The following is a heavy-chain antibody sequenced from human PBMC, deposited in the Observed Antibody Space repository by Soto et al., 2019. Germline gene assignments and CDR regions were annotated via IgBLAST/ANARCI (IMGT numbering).Heavy chain of an antibody. J-gene: IGHJ4*02. CDR2: LKSKTTGGTA. CDR3: AYYIASRAVHFDS. V-gene: IGHV3-15*07. CDR1: GLTLTDAW. Sequence: EVQLVESGGGLVKPGESLRLSCTASGLTLTDAWMKWVRQAPGKGLEWVGRLKSKTTGGTADYAAPVRGRFTIVRDDSKNMLYLQMNSLKTEDTAVYYCAYYIASRAVHFDSWGQGTLVTVSS. D-gene: IGHD3-22*01.